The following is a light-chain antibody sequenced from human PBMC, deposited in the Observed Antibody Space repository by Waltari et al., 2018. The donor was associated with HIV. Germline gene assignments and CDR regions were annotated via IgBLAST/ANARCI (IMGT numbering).Light chain of an antibody. CDR3: MQALQTLT. Sequence: IVMTQSPRSLSVTPGEPASISCSSSQSLIHSNGYDYLDWYVQKPGQSPQLLIYLTSNRASGVADRLSGSGSGTNYTLKITSGEAEAGGVYYCMQALQTLTFGGGTKVEI. CDR1: QSLIHSNGYDY. V-gene: IGKV2-28*01. J-gene: IGKJ4*01. CDR2: LTS.